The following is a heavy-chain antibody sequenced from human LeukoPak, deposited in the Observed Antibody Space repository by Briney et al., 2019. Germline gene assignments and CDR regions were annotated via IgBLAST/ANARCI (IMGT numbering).Heavy chain of an antibody. D-gene: IGHD4-17*01. J-gene: IGHJ4*02. CDR1: GHSISDGSY. CDR2: IQHSGVSYHTGIT. Sequence: PSETLSLTCNVSGHSISDGSYWGWIRLPPGKGLQWIGNIQHSGVSYHTGITYYNLTLKSRLTVSLDTSKNQFSLSLSSVTAADTAVYYCARAHMATVTTYYFDYWGQGTLVTVSS. V-gene: IGHV4-38-2*02. CDR3: ARAHMATVTTYYFDY.